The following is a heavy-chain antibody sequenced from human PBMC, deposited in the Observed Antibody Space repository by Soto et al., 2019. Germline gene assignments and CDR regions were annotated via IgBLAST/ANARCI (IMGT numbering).Heavy chain of an antibody. CDR3: ARLLGYCSSTSCKTNYYYYYMDV. CDR1: GYTFTSYG. V-gene: IGHV1-18*01. Sequence: ASVKVSCKASGYTFTSYGISWARQAPGQGLEWMGWISAYNGNTNYAQKLQARVTMTTDTSTSTAYMELRSLRSDDTAVYYCARLLGYCSSTSCKTNYYYYYMDVWGKGTTVTVSS. D-gene: IGHD2-2*01. CDR2: ISAYNGNT. J-gene: IGHJ6*03.